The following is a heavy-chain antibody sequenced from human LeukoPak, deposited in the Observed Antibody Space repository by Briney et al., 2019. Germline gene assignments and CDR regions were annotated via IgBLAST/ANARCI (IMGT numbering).Heavy chain of an antibody. D-gene: IGHD3-22*01. J-gene: IGHJ4*02. CDR2: IIPIFGTA. CDR3: ARHSYDSSGYYYGNDY. CDR1: GGTFSSYA. V-gene: IGHV1-69*13. Sequence: ASVKVSCKASGGTFSSYAISWVRQAPGQGLEWMGGIIPIFGTANYAQKFQGRVTITADESTSTAYMELSSLRSKDTAVYYCARHSYDSSGYYYGNDYWGQGTLVTVSS.